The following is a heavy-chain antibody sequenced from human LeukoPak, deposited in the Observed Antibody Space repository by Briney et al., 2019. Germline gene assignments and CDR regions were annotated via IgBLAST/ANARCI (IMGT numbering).Heavy chain of an antibody. CDR1: GYSFTSYW. CDR3: ARLDDNWNDGYAFDI. Sequence: GESLKISCKGSGYSFTSYWISWVRQMPGKGVEWMGRIDPSDSYTNYSPSFQGHVTISADKSISTAYLQWSSLKASDTAMYYCARLDDNWNDGYAFDIWGQGTMVTVSS. V-gene: IGHV5-10-1*01. D-gene: IGHD1-1*01. J-gene: IGHJ3*02. CDR2: IDPSDSYT.